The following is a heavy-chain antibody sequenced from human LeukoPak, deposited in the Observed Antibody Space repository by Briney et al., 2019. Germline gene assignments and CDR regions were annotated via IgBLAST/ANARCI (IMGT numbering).Heavy chain of an antibody. V-gene: IGHV1-46*01. J-gene: IGHJ4*02. D-gene: IGHD6-19*01. Sequence: ASVKVSCKASGYTFTSYYMRWVRQAPGQGLEWMGIINPSGGSTSYAQKFQGRVTMTRDTSTSTVYMELSSLRSEDTAVYYCAAGQWLVRTDYWGQGTLVTVSS. CDR1: GYTFTSYY. CDR3: AAGQWLVRTDY. CDR2: INPSGGST.